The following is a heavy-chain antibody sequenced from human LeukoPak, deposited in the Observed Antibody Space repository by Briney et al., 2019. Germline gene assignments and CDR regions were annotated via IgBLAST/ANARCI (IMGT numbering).Heavy chain of an antibody. D-gene: IGHD3-16*02. CDR1: GGTFSSYA. Sequence: SVKVSCKASGGTFSSYAISWVRQAPGQGLEWMGRIIPIFGTANYAQKFQGRVTITTDESTGTAYMELSSLRSEDTAVYYCARDPGVDYDYVWGSYRSAYQFDYWGQGTLVTVSS. CDR3: ARDPGVDYDYVWGSYRSAYQFDY. J-gene: IGHJ4*02. CDR2: IIPIFGTA. V-gene: IGHV1-69*05.